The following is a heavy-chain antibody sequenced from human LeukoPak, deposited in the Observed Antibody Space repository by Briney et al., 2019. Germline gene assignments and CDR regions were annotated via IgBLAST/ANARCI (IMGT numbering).Heavy chain of an antibody. CDR2: IIPILGIA. V-gene: IGHV1-69*04. D-gene: IGHD3-10*01. CDR1: GGTFSSYA. J-gene: IGHJ4*02. CDR3: ASSDMVRGVIIRIDFDY. Sequence: ASVTVSCKASGGTFSSYAISWVRQAPGQGLEWMGRIIPILGIANYAQKFHGRVTITADKSTSTAYMELSSLRSEDTAVYYCASSDMVRGVIIRIDFDYWGQGTLVTVSS.